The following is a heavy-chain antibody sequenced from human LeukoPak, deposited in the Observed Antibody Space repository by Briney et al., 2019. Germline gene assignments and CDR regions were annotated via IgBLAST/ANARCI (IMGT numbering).Heavy chain of an antibody. CDR2: ISSSSSYI. CDR1: GFTFSSYS. Sequence: GGSLRLSCAASGFTFSSYSMNWVRQAPGKGLEWVSSISSSSSYIYYADSVKGRFTISRDNAKNSLYLQMNSLRAEDTAVYYCARDLTAVTAGYWYFDLWGRGTLVTVSS. V-gene: IGHV3-21*01. D-gene: IGHD4-17*01. CDR3: ARDLTAVTAGYWYFDL. J-gene: IGHJ2*01.